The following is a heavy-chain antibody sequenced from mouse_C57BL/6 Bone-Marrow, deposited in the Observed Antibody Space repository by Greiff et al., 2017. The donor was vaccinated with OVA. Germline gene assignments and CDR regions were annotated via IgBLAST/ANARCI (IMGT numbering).Heavy chain of an antibody. CDR1: GFTFSSYA. Sequence: EVMLVESGGGLVKPGGSLKLSCAASGFTFSSYAMSWVRQTPEKRLEWVATISDGGSYTYYPDNVKGRFTISRDNAKNNLYLQMSHLKSEDTAMYYCARDYYSNYWYFDVWGTGTTVTVSS. D-gene: IGHD2-5*01. CDR2: ISDGGSYT. J-gene: IGHJ1*03. CDR3: ARDYYSNYWYFDV. V-gene: IGHV5-4*01.